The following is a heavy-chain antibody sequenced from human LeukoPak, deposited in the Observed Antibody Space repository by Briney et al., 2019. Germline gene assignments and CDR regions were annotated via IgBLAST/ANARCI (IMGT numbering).Heavy chain of an antibody. CDR2: IIPIFGTA. D-gene: IGHD3-22*01. Sequence: SVKVSCKASGGTFSSYAISWVRQAPGQGLEWMGGIIPIFGTANYAQKFQGRVTITADKSTSTAYMELSSLRSEDTAVYYCARAVGYDSSGYYGGGHDAFDIWGQGTMVTVSS. CDR3: ARAVGYDSSGYYGGGHDAFDI. CDR1: GGTFSSYA. V-gene: IGHV1-69*06. J-gene: IGHJ3*02.